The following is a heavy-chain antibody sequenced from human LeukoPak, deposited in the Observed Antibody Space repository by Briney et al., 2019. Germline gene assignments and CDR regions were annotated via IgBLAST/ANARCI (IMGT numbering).Heavy chain of an antibody. V-gene: IGHV3-66*01. Sequence: PGGSLRLSCAVSGFTVSSNYMSWVRQAPGKGLEWVSVIYIGGSTYYADSVKGRFTISRDNSKNTVYLQMNSLRAEDTAVYYCASPAVWGELSLRYWGQGTLVTVSS. CDR1: GFTVSSNY. J-gene: IGHJ4*02. CDR2: IYIGGST. D-gene: IGHD3-16*02. CDR3: ASPAVWGELSLRY.